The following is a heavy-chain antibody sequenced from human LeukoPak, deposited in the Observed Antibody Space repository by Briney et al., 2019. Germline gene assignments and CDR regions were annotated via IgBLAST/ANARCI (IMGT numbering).Heavy chain of an antibody. Sequence: PGGSLRLSCAASGFPFSTYWMHWVRQAPGKGLVWVSRISSDGGITSYADSVKGRFTISRDNAKNTLYLQMNSLRAEDTAVYYCARHLNYYLDYWGQGTLVTVSS. CDR1: GFPFSTYW. D-gene: IGHD3-10*01. J-gene: IGHJ4*02. CDR3: ARHLNYYLDY. CDR2: ISSDGGIT. V-gene: IGHV3-74*01.